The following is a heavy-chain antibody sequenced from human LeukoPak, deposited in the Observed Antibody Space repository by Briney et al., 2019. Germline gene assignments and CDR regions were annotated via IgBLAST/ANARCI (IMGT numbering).Heavy chain of an antibody. V-gene: IGHV1-18*01. CDR2: ISAYNGNT. D-gene: IGHD3-3*01. J-gene: IGHJ4*02. Sequence: ASVKVSCKASGYTFTSYGISWVRQAPGQGLEWMGGISAYNGNTNYAQKLQGRVTMTTGTATSTAYMELRSLRSDDTAVYYCARDRSSRRFLDRGDFDYWGQGTLVTVSA. CDR3: ARDRSSRRFLDRGDFDY. CDR1: GYTFTSYG.